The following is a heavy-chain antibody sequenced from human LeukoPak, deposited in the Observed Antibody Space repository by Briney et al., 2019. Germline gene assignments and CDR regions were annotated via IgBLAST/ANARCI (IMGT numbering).Heavy chain of an antibody. Sequence: GASVKVSCKASGHTFTGYYMHWVRQAPGQGLEWMGWINPNSGGTNYARKFQGRVTMTRDTSISTAYTDLSRLRSDDTAVYYRARGVSGSYSFDYWGQGTLVTVSS. CDR2: INPNSGGT. CDR1: GHTFTGYY. CDR3: ARGVSGSYSFDY. V-gene: IGHV1-2*02. D-gene: IGHD1-26*01. J-gene: IGHJ4*02.